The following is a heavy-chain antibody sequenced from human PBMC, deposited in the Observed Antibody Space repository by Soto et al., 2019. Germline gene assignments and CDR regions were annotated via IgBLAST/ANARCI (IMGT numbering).Heavy chain of an antibody. CDR2: ISYDGSNK. D-gene: IGHD6-19*01. CDR1: GFTFSSYG. V-gene: IGHV3-30*18. J-gene: IGHJ6*02. Sequence: PGGSLRLSCAASGFTFSSYGMHWVRQAPGKGLEWVAVISYDGSNKYYADSVKGRFTISRDNSKNTLYLQMNSLRAEDTAVYYCAKDLNWAVAGSNYYYGMDVWGQGTTVTVSS. CDR3: AKDLNWAVAGSNYYYGMDV.